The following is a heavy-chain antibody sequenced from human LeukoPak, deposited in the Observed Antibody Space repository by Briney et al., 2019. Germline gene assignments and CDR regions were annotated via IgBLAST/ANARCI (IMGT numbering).Heavy chain of an antibody. V-gene: IGHV3-21*01. J-gene: IGHJ4*02. Sequence: KAGGSLRLSCAASGFTFSSCGFNWVRQAPGKGLEWVSSIGPTGTDRYYADSVRGQFTISRDNAKNSMYLQMDSLRDEDTAVYYCATETIGRHYDYWGQGTLLTVSP. CDR3: ATETIGRHYDY. CDR1: GFTFSSCG. D-gene: IGHD1-14*01. CDR2: IGPTGTDR.